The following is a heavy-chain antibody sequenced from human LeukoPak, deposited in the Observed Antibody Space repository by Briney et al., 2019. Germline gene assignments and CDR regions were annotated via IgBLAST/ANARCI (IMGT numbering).Heavy chain of an antibody. J-gene: IGHJ5*02. Sequence: SETLSLTCTVSGGSVSSINYYWSWIRQPPGKGLEWIGNIYYSGSTNYNPSLKSPVTISVDTSKNQFSLKLSSVTVADTAVYYCARGREMAVSGRPFDPWGQGTLVTVSS. CDR1: GGSVSSINYY. CDR3: ARGREMAVSGRPFDP. D-gene: IGHD5-24*01. CDR2: IYYSGST. V-gene: IGHV4-61*01.